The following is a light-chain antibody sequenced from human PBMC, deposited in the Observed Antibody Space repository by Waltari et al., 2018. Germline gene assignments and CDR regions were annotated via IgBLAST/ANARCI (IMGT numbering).Light chain of an antibody. V-gene: IGLV2-23*02. Sequence: QSALTQPASVSGSPGQSITISCTGTSSDVGGYHYVSWYQQHPGKAPKLMIYDVSKRPSGVSNRFSGSKSGNTASLTISGLQAEDEADYYCCSYAGSSTFPYVFGTGTKVTVL. J-gene: IGLJ1*01. CDR2: DVS. CDR1: SSDVGGYHY. CDR3: CSYAGSSTFPYV.